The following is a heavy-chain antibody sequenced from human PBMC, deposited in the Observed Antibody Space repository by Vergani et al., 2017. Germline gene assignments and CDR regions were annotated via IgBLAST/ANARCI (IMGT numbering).Heavy chain of an antibody. J-gene: IGHJ5*02. V-gene: IGHV1-69*18. CDR3: ATDRAYGDYQSWFDP. Sequence: QVQVVQSGAEVKKSGASVRVSCKASGGTFSSYAISWMRQAPGQGLEWMGRVIPNFISVSYEKRFQGRVTIIADESASTSYMELRNLTSDDTAVYYCATDRAYGDYQSWFDPWGQGTLVTVSS. CDR2: VIPNFISV. D-gene: IGHD4-17*01. CDR1: GGTFSSYA.